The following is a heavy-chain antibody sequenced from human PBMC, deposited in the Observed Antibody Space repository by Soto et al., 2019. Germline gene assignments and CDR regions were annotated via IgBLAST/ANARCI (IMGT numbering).Heavy chain of an antibody. J-gene: IGHJ4*02. Sequence: PGGSLRLSCAASGFTFSTYSMNWVRQAPGKGLEWVSSISSSSRNIYYADSLKGRFTVSRDNAKSSLYLQMSSLRAEDTAVYYCARDADYDYAWDYWGQGILVTVSS. D-gene: IGHD5-12*01. CDR1: GFTFSTYS. V-gene: IGHV3-21*06. CDR3: ARDADYDYAWDY. CDR2: ISSSSRNI.